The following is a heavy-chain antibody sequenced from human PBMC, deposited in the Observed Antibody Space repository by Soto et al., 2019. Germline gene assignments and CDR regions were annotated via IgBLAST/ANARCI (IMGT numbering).Heavy chain of an antibody. CDR1: GFTFDDYA. CDR2: ISWNSGSI. V-gene: IGHV3-9*01. D-gene: IGHD6-6*01. CDR3: AKGEYSSSWGYFDY. Sequence: GGSLRLSCAASGFTFDDYAMHWVRQAPGKGLEWVSSISWNSGSIGYADSVKGRFTISRDNAKNSLYLQMNSLRPEDTALYYCAKGEYSSSWGYFDYWGRGTLVTVSS. J-gene: IGHJ4*02.